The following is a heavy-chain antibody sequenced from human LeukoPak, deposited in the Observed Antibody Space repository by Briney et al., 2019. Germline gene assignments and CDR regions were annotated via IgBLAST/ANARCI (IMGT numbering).Heavy chain of an antibody. CDR1: GFTFTIYA. D-gene: IGHD6-19*01. Sequence: PGGSLRLSCAASGFTFTIYAMSWVRQAPGKGLEWVSGISGSGGRTYAESVKGRFTISRDNSKNTLYLQMNSLRAEDTAIYYCAKDRVAVTGHTGGLDYWGQGTLVTVSS. J-gene: IGHJ4*02. CDR2: ISGSGGRT. V-gene: IGHV3-23*01. CDR3: AKDRVAVTGHTGGLDY.